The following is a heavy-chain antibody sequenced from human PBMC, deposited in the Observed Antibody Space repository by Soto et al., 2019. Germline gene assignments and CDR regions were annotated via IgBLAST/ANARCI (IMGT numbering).Heavy chain of an antibody. CDR3: ARRYCGGGTCPNGMDV. V-gene: IGHV5-51*01. Sequence: PGESLKTSCKGSGYSFISYWIVWVRQMPGKGLEWMGIIYPGDSDTRYSPSFQGQVTISADKSISTAYLQWSSLMASDTATYFCARRYCGGGTCPNGMDVWGQGTTVTVSS. D-gene: IGHD2-15*01. CDR1: GYSFISYW. J-gene: IGHJ6*02. CDR2: IYPGDSDT.